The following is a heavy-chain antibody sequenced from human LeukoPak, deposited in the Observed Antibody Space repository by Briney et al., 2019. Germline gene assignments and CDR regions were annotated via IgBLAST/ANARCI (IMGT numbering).Heavy chain of an antibody. CDR1: GGPVSDYY. Sequence: SEPLSLPCPLPGGPVSDYYWSWIRQSPGKGLEWIGYIYYTGSTTYNPSLKSRVTISADTSKNQFSLKLSSVTAADTAVHYCASRKLGNDYWGQGTLVTVSS. D-gene: IGHD7-27*01. V-gene: IGHV4-59*02. CDR2: IYYTGST. CDR3: ASRKLGNDY. J-gene: IGHJ4*02.